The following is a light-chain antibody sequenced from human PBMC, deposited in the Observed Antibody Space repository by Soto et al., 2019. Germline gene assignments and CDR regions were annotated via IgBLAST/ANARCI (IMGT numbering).Light chain of an antibody. Sequence: EIVLTQSPGTLSLSPGERATLSCRASQSVISSYLAWHQKKPGQAPRLLIYGASTKDTGIPDRFSGSESGTDFTLTISRLESEDFAVYYCQQYGSLPYTFGGGTKLEIK. CDR3: QQYGSLPYT. V-gene: IGKV3-20*01. CDR1: QSVISSY. J-gene: IGKJ2*01. CDR2: GAS.